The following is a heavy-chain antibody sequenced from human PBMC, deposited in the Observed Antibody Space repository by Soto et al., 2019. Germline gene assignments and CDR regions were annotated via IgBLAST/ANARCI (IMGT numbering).Heavy chain of an antibody. CDR3: ARRMISYYGLDS. D-gene: IGHD3-10*01. V-gene: IGHV4-28*01. CDR1: GFSITTSHW. J-gene: IGHJ4*02. Sequence: QVQLQESGPGLVKPSDTLSLTCGVSGFSITTSHWWGWIRRPPGKGLEWIGHIHSAGRTYYNPSLKSRVTMSVDTSKNQFSLKLSSVTAVDTAVYYCARRMISYYGLDSWGQGTLVTVSS. CDR2: IHSAGRT.